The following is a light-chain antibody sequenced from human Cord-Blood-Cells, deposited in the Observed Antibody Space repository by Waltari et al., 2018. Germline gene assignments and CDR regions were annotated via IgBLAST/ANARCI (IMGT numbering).Light chain of an antibody. Sequence: QSALTQPASVSGSPGQSITISCTGTRSDVGRYNLVSWYQQYPGKAPKLMIYEGSKRPSGVSNRFSGSKSGNTASLTISGLQAEDEADYYCCSYAGSVVFGGGTKLTVL. CDR2: EGS. CDR3: CSYAGSVV. V-gene: IGLV2-23*01. CDR1: RSDVGRYNL. J-gene: IGLJ2*01.